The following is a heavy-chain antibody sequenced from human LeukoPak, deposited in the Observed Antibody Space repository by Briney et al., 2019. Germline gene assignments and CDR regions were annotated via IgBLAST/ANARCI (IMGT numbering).Heavy chain of an antibody. CDR1: GYTFTGYY. CDR2: INPNSGGT. CDR3: AREGGAAALGNNWFDP. Sequence: ASVKVSCKASGYTFTGYYMHWVRQAPGQGLEWMGRINPNSGGTNYAQKFQGRVTITADESTSTAYMELSSLRSEDTAVYYCAREGGAAALGNNWFDPWGQGTLVTVSS. D-gene: IGHD6-13*01. V-gene: IGHV1-2*06. J-gene: IGHJ5*02.